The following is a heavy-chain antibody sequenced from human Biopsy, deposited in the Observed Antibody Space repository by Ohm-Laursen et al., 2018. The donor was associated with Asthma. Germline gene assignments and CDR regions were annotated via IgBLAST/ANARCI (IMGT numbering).Heavy chain of an antibody. V-gene: IGHV1-69*01. J-gene: IGHJ6*02. Sequence: SSEKVSCKAHGDILSSFGIKWVRKAPGQGLEWMGGVILIYGTTHTAQKIPGRVTRNADESTSTAYMELTSLRKADTAVYYCARGGYYGDRRHHNGLDVWGQGTTVTVSS. CDR1: GDILSSFG. CDR2: VILIYGTT. D-gene: IGHD4-17*01. CDR3: ARGGYYGDRRHHNGLDV.